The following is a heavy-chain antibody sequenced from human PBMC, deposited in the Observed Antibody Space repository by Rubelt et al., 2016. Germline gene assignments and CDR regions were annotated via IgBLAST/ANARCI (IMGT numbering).Heavy chain of an antibody. CDR1: GFIVNSHD. D-gene: IGHD2-8*01. V-gene: IGHV3-66*01. J-gene: IGHJ4*02. Sequence: VQLVESGGDLVQPGGSLRLSCVATGFIVNSHDMNWVRQAPGKGLEWVSSLYRDDNTDYADSVKGRFVISRDDSKNTLHLPMGGLRAEDTAVYFCASLKWSTGGQGSLVT. CDR2: LYRDDNT. CDR3: ASLKWST.